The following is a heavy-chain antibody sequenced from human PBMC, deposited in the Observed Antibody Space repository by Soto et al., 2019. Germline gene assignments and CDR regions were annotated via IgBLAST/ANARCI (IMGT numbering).Heavy chain of an antibody. J-gene: IGHJ6*02. Sequence: QVRLVQSGAEVKKPGSSVKVSCKVSGGTFSKYSLSWVRQTPGQGLEWMGGITPFVDTSNYAQRFLGRVTITADKPPNTAFLEGEGLNSKTTALYFCVSTSYSNGSGCYSRHYYGMDVWGQGTTVTVSS. V-gene: IGHV1-69*06. CDR1: GGTFSKYS. CDR2: ITPFVDTS. D-gene: IGHD2-21*01. CDR3: VSTSYSNGSGCYSRHYYGMDV.